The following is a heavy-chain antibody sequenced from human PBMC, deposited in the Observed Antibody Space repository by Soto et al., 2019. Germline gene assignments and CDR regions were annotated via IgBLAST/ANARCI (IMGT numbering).Heavy chain of an antibody. CDR2: IYWDGDK. CDR3: AHRRLQGYSFDDSSVFDAFAV. D-gene: IGHD3-9*01. Sequence: QITLKESGLTLVRPTPALTLTCTFSGFSLRTPGVGVGWIRQPPGQALECLGVIYWDGDKRRSPSLTKRLTITDDSSKNEVVLTLTDMGPVDTATYYCAHRRLQGYSFDDSSVFDAFAVWGHGTMVTVSS. J-gene: IGHJ3*01. CDR1: GFSLRTPGVG. V-gene: IGHV2-5*02.